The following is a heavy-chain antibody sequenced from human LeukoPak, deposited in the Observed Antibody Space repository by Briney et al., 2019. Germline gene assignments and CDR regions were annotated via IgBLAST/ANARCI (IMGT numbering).Heavy chain of an antibody. CDR3: ARGLIGGYYDY. CDR1: GFTFSSYA. CDR2: ISSNGDNT. V-gene: IGHV3-64*01. Sequence: GGSLRLSCAASGFTFSSYAMTWVRQAPGKGLEYVSAISSNGDNTYYANSVKGRFSISRDNSKNTLYLQMGSLRAEDMAVYYCARGLIGGYYDYWGQGTLVTVSS. J-gene: IGHJ4*02. D-gene: IGHD3-22*01.